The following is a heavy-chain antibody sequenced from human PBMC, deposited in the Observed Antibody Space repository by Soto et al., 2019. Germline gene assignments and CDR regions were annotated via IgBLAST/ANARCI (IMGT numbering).Heavy chain of an antibody. CDR3: ARGAYEYDSSAAWDY. J-gene: IGHJ4*02. CDR2: IYYSGST. V-gene: IGHV4-59*01. CDR1: GGSISSYY. Sequence: QVQLQESGPGLVKPSETLSLTCTVSGGSISSYYWSWIRQPPGKGLEWIGYIYYSGSTNYNPSLKSRVTISVDTSKNQFSLKLSSVTAADTAVYYCARGAYEYDSSAAWDYWGQGTLVTVSS. D-gene: IGHD3-22*01.